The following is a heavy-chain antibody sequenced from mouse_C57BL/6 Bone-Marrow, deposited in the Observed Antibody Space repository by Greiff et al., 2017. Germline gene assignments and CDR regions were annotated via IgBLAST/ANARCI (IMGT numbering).Heavy chain of an antibody. Sequence: QVQLQQPGAELVMPGASVKLSCKASGYTFTSYWMHWVKQRPGQGLEWIGEIDPSDSYTNYNQKFKGKSTLTVDKSSSTAYMQLSSLTSEDSAGDDCARLVSYYVDDWGQGTTLTVAS. CDR2: IDPSDSYT. D-gene: IGHD2-1*01. CDR3: ARLVSYYVDD. CDR1: GYTFTSYW. V-gene: IGHV1-69*01. J-gene: IGHJ2*01.